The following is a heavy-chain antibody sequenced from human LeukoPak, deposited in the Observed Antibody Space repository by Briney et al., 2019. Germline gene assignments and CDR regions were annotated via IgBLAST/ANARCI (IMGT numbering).Heavy chain of an antibody. CDR3: AKGGDIVVVPPDY. J-gene: IGHJ4*02. CDR2: ISWDGGST. D-gene: IGHD2-2*01. V-gene: IGHV3-43*01. CDR1: GFTFDDYT. Sequence: GGSLRLSCAASGFTFDDYTMHWVRQAPGKGLEWVSLISWDGGSTYYADSVKGRFTISRDNSKNTLYLQMNSLRAEDTAVYYCAKGGDIVVVPPDYWGQGTLVTVSS.